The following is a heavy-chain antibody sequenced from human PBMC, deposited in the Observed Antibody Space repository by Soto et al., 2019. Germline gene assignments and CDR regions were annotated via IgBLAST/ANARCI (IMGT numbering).Heavy chain of an antibody. V-gene: IGHV1-18*01. Sequence: ASMKVSCQASGYTFTSYGISWVRQAPGQGLEWMGCISAYNGNTNYAQKLQGRVTMTTDTSTSTAYMELRSLRSDDTAVYYCARTTAEIQLCFEYWGQGTLVNVFS. J-gene: IGHJ4*02. CDR3: ARTTAEIQLCFEY. D-gene: IGHD5-18*01. CDR2: ISAYNGNT. CDR1: GYTFTSYG.